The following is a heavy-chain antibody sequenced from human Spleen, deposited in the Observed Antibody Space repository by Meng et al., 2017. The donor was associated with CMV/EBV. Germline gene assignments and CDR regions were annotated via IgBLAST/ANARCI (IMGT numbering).Heavy chain of an antibody. CDR3: SRTLRYPNALDI. CDR2: ISSSGSTI. J-gene: IGHJ3*02. D-gene: IGHD1-1*01. V-gene: IGHV3-11*01. Sequence: GESLKISCAASEFTFSDYYMSWIRQAPGKGLEWVSYISSSGSTIYYADSVKGRFIISRDNAKNSLYLQMNGLRAEDTAVYYCSRTLRYPNALDIWGQGTMVTVSS. CDR1: EFTFSDYY.